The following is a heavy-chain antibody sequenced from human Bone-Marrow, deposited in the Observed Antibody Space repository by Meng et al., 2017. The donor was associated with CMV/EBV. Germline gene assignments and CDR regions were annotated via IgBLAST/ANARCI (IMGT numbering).Heavy chain of an antibody. CDR1: GFTFSSYT. D-gene: IGHD1-26*01. V-gene: IGHV3-21*01. CDR3: ARDHMYSGSYAIDY. Sequence: GESLKISRAASGFTFSSYTMNWVRQAPGKGLEWGSSISGVSSYIYHADSVKGRFTISRDNAKNSLYLQMNSLRAEDTAVYYCARDHMYSGSYAIDYWGQGTLVTVSS. CDR2: ISGVSSYI. J-gene: IGHJ4*02.